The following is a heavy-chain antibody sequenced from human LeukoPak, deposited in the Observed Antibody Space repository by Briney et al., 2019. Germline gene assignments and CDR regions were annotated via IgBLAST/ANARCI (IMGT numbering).Heavy chain of an antibody. CDR2: IYYSGST. D-gene: IGHD4-17*01. V-gene: IGHV4-39*07. Sequence: PSETLSLTCTVSGGSISSSSYYWGWIRQPPGKGLEWIGSIYYSGSTYYNPSLKSRVTISVDTSKNQFSLKLSSVTAADTAVYYCARGGDYGDYDYWGQGTLVTVSS. CDR1: GGSISSSSYY. J-gene: IGHJ4*02. CDR3: ARGGDYGDYDY.